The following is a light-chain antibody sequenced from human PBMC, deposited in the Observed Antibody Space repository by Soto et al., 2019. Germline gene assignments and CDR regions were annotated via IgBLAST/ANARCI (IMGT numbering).Light chain of an antibody. CDR1: SSNIGAGYD. CDR2: HNS. CDR3: QSYDSGLSAFYV. J-gene: IGLJ1*01. V-gene: IGLV1-40*01. Sequence: QSVLTQPPSVSGAPGQRVTLSCTGSSSNIGAGYDVHWYQQLPGTTPKLLIYHNSDRPSGVPDRFSGSKSGTSASLPITGLQAEDEADYYCQSYDSGLSAFYVFGTGTKVTVL.